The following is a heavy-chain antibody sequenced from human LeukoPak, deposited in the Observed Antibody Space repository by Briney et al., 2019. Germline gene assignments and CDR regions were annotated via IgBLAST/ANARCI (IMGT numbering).Heavy chain of an antibody. D-gene: IGHD3-10*01. Sequence: PSETLSLTCTVSGGSISSYYWSWIRQPPGKGLEWIGYIYYSGSTNYNPSLKSRVTISVDTSKNQFSPKLSSVTAADTAVYYCARDRGYYGSGVFDYWGQGTLVTVSS. V-gene: IGHV4-59*01. CDR1: GGSISSYY. J-gene: IGHJ4*02. CDR3: ARDRGYYGSGVFDY. CDR2: IYYSGST.